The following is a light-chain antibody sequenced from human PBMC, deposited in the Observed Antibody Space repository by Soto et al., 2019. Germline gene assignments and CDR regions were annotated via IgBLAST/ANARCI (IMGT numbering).Light chain of an antibody. J-gene: IGKJ4*01. Sequence: DIQMTQSPSYVSASVGDRVTITCRASQGISSWLAWYQQKPGKAPKLLIYAESSLQSGVPSRLIDSGSWTEFTLTISSLQPEDFANYYCQQANSFPLTFGGGTKVEIK. V-gene: IGKV1-12*01. CDR1: QGISSW. CDR3: QQANSFPLT. CDR2: AES.